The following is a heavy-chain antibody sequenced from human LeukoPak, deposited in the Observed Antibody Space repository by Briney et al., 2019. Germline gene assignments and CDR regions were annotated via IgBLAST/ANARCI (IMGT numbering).Heavy chain of an antibody. CDR3: ARERIYGDYFDY. J-gene: IGHJ4*02. CDR1: GFTFSSYE. CDR2: ISSSGNTI. D-gene: IGHD4-17*01. Sequence: GGSLRLSCAASGFTFSSYEFNLVRQVPGKGLEWVSYISSSGNTIYYADSVKGRFTVSRDNAKNSLFLQMNGLRAEDTAIYYCARERIYGDYFDYWGQGALVTVSS. V-gene: IGHV3-48*03.